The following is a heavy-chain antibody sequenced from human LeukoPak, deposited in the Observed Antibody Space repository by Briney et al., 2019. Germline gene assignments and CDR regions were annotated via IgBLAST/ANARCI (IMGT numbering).Heavy chain of an antibody. CDR3: ARGIIAEGSYYYYYYYMDV. J-gene: IGHJ6*03. CDR1: GGSFSGYY. CDR2: INHSGST. V-gene: IGHV4-34*01. Sequence: PSGTLSLTCAVYGGSFSGYYWSWIRQPPGKGLEWIGEINHSGSTNYNPSLKSRVTISVDTSKNQFSLKLSSVTAADTAVYYCARGIIAEGSYYYYYYYMDVWGKGTTVTVSS. D-gene: IGHD1-26*01.